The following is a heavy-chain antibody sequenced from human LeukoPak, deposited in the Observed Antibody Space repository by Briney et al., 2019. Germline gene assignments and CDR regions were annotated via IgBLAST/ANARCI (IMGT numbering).Heavy chain of an antibody. D-gene: IGHD5-12*01. V-gene: IGHV7-4-1*02. CDR1: GYTFTAYP. J-gene: IGHJ5*02. Sequence: ASVKVSCKASGYTFTAYPMNWVRQAPGQGLEWMGWINTNTGNPTYAQGFTGRFVFSLDTSVSTAYLQISSLRAEDTAVYYCATNSGYEGGHWFVPWGQGTLVTVSS. CDR3: ATNSGYEGGHWFVP. CDR2: INTNTGNP.